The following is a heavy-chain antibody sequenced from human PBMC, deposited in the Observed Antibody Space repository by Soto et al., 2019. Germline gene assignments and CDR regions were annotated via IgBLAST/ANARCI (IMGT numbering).Heavy chain of an antibody. Sequence: QVQLVQSGAEVKNPGASVKVSCKASGYTFTSYGISWVRQAPGQGLECLGWIGADGNADYAQKFKGRVTMTTDTSTRTVYMELRSLRSDDTAVYYCAKYLQGYNILTGYRGFDDWGQGTLVTVSS. CDR3: AKYLQGYNILTGYRGFDD. D-gene: IGHD3-9*01. CDR1: GYTFTSYG. J-gene: IGHJ4*02. V-gene: IGHV1-18*01. CDR2: IGADGNA.